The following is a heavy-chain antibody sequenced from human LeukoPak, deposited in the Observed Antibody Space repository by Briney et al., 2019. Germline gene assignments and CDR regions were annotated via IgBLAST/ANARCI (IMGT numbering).Heavy chain of an antibody. J-gene: IGHJ5*02. V-gene: IGHV1-46*01. D-gene: IGHD3-9*01. CDR1: GYTFTRYY. CDR3: ARGPPTTMTNRYFGLFDP. CDR2: INPSGGPA. Sequence: ASVKVSCKTSGYTFTRYYIHWVRQAPGQGLEWMGIINPSGGPANYAQKNQGRVTMTRDTSTSTVYMELNSLKSEDTAVYYCARGPPTTMTNRYFGLFDPCGQGTSVTVSS.